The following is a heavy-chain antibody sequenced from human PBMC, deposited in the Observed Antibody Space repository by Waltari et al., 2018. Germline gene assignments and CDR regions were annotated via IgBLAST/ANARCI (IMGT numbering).Heavy chain of an antibody. V-gene: IGHV5-10-1*03. CDR3: VTLAVSSGYYSVDY. CDR1: GSSFTSHW. J-gene: IGHJ4*02. CDR2: IDPSDSYT. Sequence: EVQLVQSGSEVKKPGESLRISCKGSGSSFTSHWISWVRQMPGKGLAGMGRIDPSDSYTNYSPSFQGHVTISADKSISTAYLQWSSLKASDTAMYYCVTLAVSSGYYSVDYWGQGTLVTVSS. D-gene: IGHD3-22*01.